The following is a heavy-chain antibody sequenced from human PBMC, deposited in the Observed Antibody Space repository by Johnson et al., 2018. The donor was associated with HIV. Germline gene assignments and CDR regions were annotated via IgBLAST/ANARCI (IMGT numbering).Heavy chain of an antibody. CDR2: ISYDGSNK. D-gene: IGHD7-27*01. Sequence: QVKLVESGGGVVQPGRSLRLSCAASGFTFSSYGMHWVRQAPGKGLEWVAVISYDGSNKYYADSVKGRFTISRDNSKNTLYLQISSLRPEDTAVYYCAKRAATGDDAFDIWGQGTMVTVSS. J-gene: IGHJ3*02. CDR1: GFTFSSYG. V-gene: IGHV3-30*18. CDR3: AKRAATGDDAFDI.